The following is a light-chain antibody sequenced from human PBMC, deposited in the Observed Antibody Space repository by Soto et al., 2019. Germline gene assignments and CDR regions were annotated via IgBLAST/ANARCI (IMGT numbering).Light chain of an antibody. V-gene: IGKV3-15*01. CDR1: ESVSTN. CDR2: GAS. Sequence: EVVLTHSPGTLSVSPVERATLSCMASESVSTNLAWYQHKPGQAPWLLIYGASTRATGVPARFSGGGYGTEFKLTISSLQYEDFAFYYCQQYNSWPPITFGQGTRLEIK. J-gene: IGKJ5*01. CDR3: QQYNSWPPIT.